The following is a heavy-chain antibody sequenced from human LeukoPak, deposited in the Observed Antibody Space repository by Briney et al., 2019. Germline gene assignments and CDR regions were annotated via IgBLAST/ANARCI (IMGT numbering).Heavy chain of an antibody. CDR3: ARDGITAAD. CDR2: INPNSGGT. J-gene: IGHJ4*02. V-gene: IGHV1-2*02. D-gene: IGHD6-13*01. Sequence: ASVTVSCTSSGYTFTVYYMHWVRQAPGQGLEWMGWINPNSGGTNYAQKFQGRVTMTRDTSISTAYMELSRLRSDDTAVYYCARDGITAADWGQGTLVTVSS. CDR1: GYTFTVYY.